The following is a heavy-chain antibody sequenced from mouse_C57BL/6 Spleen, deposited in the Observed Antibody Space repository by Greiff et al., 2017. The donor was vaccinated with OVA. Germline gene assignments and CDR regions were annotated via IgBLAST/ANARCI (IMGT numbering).Heavy chain of an antibody. CDR2: INPNNGGT. CDR3: ARSRSNSYYFDY. D-gene: IGHD2-5*01. J-gene: IGHJ2*01. V-gene: IGHV1-18*01. CDR1: GYTFTDYN. Sequence: SGPELVKPGASVKIPCKASGYTFTDYNMDWVKQSHGKSLEWIGDINPNNGGTIYNQKFKGEATLTVDKSSSTAYMELRSLTSEDTAVYYCARSRSNSYYFDYWGQGTTLTVSS.